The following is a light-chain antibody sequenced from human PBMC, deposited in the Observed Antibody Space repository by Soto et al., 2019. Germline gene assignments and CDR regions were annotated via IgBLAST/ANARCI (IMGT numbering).Light chain of an antibody. Sequence: EMVLTQSPGTLSMSPGERATLSCRASQSLSSSSLAWFQQRPGQAPRLLIYGTSNRATGIPDRFSGSGSGTEFTLTISRLEPEDSAMYYCQQYGSTLPFTFGQGTKVDIK. CDR1: QSLSSSS. CDR2: GTS. CDR3: QQYGSTLPFT. V-gene: IGKV3-20*01. J-gene: IGKJ2*01.